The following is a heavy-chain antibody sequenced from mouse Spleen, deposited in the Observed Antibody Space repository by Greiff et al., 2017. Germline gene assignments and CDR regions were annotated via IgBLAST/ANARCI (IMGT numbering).Heavy chain of an antibody. D-gene: IGHD1-1*01. CDR2: ISYDGSN. V-gene: IGHV3-6*02. CDR3: ARVGGSSPSYWYFDV. Sequence: ESGPGLVKPSQSLSLTCSVTGYSITSGYYWNWIRQFPGNKLEWMGYISYDGSNNYNPSLKNRISITRDTSKNQFFLKLNSVTTEDTATYYCARVGGSSPSYWYFDVWGAGTTVTVSS. CDR1: GYSITSGYY. J-gene: IGHJ1*01.